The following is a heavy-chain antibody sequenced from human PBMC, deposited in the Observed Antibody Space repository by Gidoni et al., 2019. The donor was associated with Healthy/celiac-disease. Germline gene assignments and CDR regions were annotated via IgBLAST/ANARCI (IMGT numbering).Heavy chain of an antibody. CDR2: INWNGGST. D-gene: IGHD4-17*01. Sequence: EVQLVESGGGVVRPGGSLRLSCAASGFTFDDYGMSWVRQAPGKGLEWVSGINWNGGSTGYADSVKGRFTISRDNAKNSLYLQMNSLRAEDTALYHCARGHYGDYAGAEFDYWGQGTLVTVSS. V-gene: IGHV3-20*01. CDR3: ARGHYGDYAGAEFDY. J-gene: IGHJ4*02. CDR1: GFTFDDYG.